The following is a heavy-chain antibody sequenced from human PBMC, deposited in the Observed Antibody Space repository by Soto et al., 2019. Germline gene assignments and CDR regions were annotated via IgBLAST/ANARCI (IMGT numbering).Heavy chain of an antibody. CDR2: IDPTDSST. CDR3: ARHYVAGGGHGMDV. V-gene: IGHV5-10-1*01. Sequence: PGESLKISCHGSGYTFTSYWITWVRQLPGKGLEWMGRIDPTDSSTKYSPSFQGHVTISADNSVSTVYLQWSSLKASDTAMYYCARHYVAGGGHGMDVWGQGTTVTVSS. CDR1: GYTFTSYW. D-gene: IGHD6-19*01. J-gene: IGHJ6*02.